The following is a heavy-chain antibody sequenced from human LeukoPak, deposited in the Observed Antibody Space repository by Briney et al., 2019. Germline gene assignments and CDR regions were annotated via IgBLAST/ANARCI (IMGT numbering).Heavy chain of an antibody. J-gene: IGHJ3*02. Sequence: PGGSLRLSCAASGFTFSSYSMNWVRQAPGKGLEWVLSISSSSSYIYYADSVKGRFTISRDNAKNSLYLQMNSLRAEDTAVYYCAKGLLGYCSSTSCYTGAFDIWGQGTMVTISS. CDR3: AKGLLGYCSSTSCYTGAFDI. D-gene: IGHD2-2*02. CDR1: GFTFSSYS. CDR2: ISSSSSYI. V-gene: IGHV3-21*04.